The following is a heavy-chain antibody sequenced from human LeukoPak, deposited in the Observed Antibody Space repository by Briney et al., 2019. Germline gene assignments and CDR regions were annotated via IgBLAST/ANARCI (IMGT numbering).Heavy chain of an antibody. V-gene: IGHV3-30-3*01. CDR1: GFTFSSYA. J-gene: IGHJ4*02. D-gene: IGHD6-6*01. CDR3: ARDSGYSSSSADY. CDR2: ILYDGSNK. Sequence: PGGSLRLSCAASGFTFSSYAMHWVRQAPGKGLEWVAVILYDGSNKYYADSVKGRFTISRDNSKNTLYLQMNSLRAEDTAVYYCARDSGYSSSSADYWGQGTLVTVSS.